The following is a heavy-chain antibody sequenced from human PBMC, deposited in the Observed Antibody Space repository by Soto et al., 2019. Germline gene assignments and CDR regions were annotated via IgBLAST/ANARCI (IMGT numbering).Heavy chain of an antibody. CDR1: GDTFSSYA. Sequence: QVQLVQSGAEVKKHGSSVKVSCKASGDTFSSYAITWVRQAPGQGLEWVGWIIPIFGTANYAQKFQGRVTITADESTSKAYMELSSLRSEDTAVYYCARDGSGYRSRASPMDVWGQGTTVTVSS. CDR3: ARDGSGYRSRASPMDV. J-gene: IGHJ6*02. CDR2: IIPIFGTA. D-gene: IGHD3-22*01. V-gene: IGHV1-69*01.